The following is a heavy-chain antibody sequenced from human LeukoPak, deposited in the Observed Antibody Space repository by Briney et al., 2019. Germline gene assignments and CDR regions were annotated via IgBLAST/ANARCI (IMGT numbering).Heavy chain of an antibody. Sequence: ASVKVSCKASGGTVSSYAISWVRQAPGQGLEWMGRIIPIFGTANYAQKLQGRVTITTDESTSTAYMELSSLRSEDTAVYYCARDLGDGYNPFDYWGQGTLVTVSS. V-gene: IGHV1-69*05. D-gene: IGHD5-24*01. J-gene: IGHJ4*02. CDR3: ARDLGDGYNPFDY. CDR2: IIPIFGTA. CDR1: GGTVSSYA.